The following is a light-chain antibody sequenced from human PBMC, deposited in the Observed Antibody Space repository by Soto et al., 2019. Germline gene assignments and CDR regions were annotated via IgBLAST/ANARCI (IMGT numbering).Light chain of an antibody. CDR1: LTISSY. CDR2: AAS. V-gene: IGKV1-39*01. CDR3: QQSHSIPWT. Sequence: DIQFTQSPSFLSSSVRDRVTITCRASLTISSYLKWYQQKSGKAPKLLISAASSLESGVPPRFSGSGSGTDFTLTITSLQPEDFATYYCQQSHSIPWTFGQGTKVDIK. J-gene: IGKJ1*01.